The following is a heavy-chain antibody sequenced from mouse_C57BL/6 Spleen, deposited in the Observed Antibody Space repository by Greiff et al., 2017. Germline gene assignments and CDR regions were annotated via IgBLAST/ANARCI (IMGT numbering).Heavy chain of an antibody. J-gene: IGHJ4*01. D-gene: IGHD2-5*01. CDR3: ARNWPYSNYAYYYAMDY. Sequence: QVQLKESGPGLVQPSQSLSITCTVSGFSLTSYGVHWVRQSPGKGLEWLGVIWSGGSTDYNAAFISRLSISKDNSKSQVFFKMNSLQADDTAIYYCARNWPYSNYAYYYAMDYWGQGTSVTVSS. CDR2: IWSGGST. CDR1: GFSLTSYG. V-gene: IGHV2-2*01.